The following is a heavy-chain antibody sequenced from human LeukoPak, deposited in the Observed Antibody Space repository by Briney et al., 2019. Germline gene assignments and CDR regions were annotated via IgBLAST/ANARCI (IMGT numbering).Heavy chain of an antibody. D-gene: IGHD5-12*01. CDR3: ARAVSHNSGYDYSEWFDP. V-gene: IGHV4-59*01. Sequence: PSETLSLTCTVSGGPISTYYWSWIRQPPGKGPEWIGYITNSGTTKCNPSLKSRVTISVDTSKNQFSLKLSSVTAADTAVYYCARAVSHNSGYDYSEWFDPWGQGTLVTVSS. CDR1: GGPISTYY. CDR2: ITNSGTT. J-gene: IGHJ5*02.